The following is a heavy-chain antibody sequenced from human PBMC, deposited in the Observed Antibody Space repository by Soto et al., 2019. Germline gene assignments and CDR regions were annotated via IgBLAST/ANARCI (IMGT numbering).Heavy chain of an antibody. J-gene: IGHJ4*02. CDR2: IIPILGIT. CDR1: GGTFSSYT. D-gene: IGHD5-18*01. V-gene: IGHV1-69*02. Sequence: QVQLVQSGAEVKKPGSSVKVSCKASGGTFSSYTISWVRQAPGQGLEWMGRIIPILGITNYAQKFQGRVTSTADKSTTTADMERSSRRSEDTAVDYCAKRGEDLRGYSYGSFYDYWGQGTLVTVSS. CDR3: AKRGEDLRGYSYGSFYDY.